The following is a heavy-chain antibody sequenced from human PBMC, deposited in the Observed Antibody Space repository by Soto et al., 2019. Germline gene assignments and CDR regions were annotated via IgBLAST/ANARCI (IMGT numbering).Heavy chain of an antibody. CDR3: ARDGYYYDSGGYYEPFDI. V-gene: IGHV1-69*04. D-gene: IGHD3-22*01. CDR2: IIPILGIA. J-gene: IGHJ3*02. CDR1: GYTFTSYA. Sequence: GASVKVSCKASGYTFTSYAMHWVRQAPGQRLEWMGRIIPILGIANYAQKFQGRVTITADKSTSTAYTELSSLRSEDTAVYYCARDGYYYDSGGYYEPFDIWGQGTMVTVSS.